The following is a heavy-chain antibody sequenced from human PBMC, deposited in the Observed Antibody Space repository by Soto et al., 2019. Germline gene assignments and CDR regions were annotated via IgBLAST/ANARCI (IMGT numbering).Heavy chain of an antibody. CDR1: GYTFTSYG. V-gene: IGHV1-18*01. CDR2: ISAYNGNT. CDR3: SPVLRQQGECWFDP. D-gene: IGHD6-13*01. Sequence: QVQLVQSGAEVKKPGASVQVSCKASGYTFTSYGISWVRQAPGQGLEWMGWISAYNGNTNYAQKLQGRVTMTTDTATRPAYMELRSLRSDDTAVYYCSPVLRQQGECWFDPSGHGSLVTVSS. J-gene: IGHJ5*02.